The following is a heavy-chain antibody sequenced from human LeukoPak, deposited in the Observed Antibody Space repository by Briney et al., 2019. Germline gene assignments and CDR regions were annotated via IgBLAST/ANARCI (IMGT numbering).Heavy chain of an antibody. CDR2: IHPSGTT. J-gene: IGHJ4*02. CDR3: AREMERRITD. V-gene: IGHV4-38-2*02. CDR1: GFSISMGYY. D-gene: IGHD1-1*01. Sequence: SETLSLTCAVSGFSISMGYYWVWIRQPAGQGLEWIGSIHPSGTTFYNSSLNSRVTMSIDAPKNQFSLRLSLVTAADTAVYFCAREMERRITDWGREPWSPSPQ.